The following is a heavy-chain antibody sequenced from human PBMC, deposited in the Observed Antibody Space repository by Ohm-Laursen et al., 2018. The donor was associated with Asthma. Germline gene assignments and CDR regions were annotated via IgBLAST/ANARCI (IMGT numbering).Heavy chain of an antibody. CDR2: MAYDGSNK. D-gene: IGHD2-21*01. V-gene: IGHV3-30*04. Sequence: SLRLSCSASGFTFSNFAMHWVRQAPGKGLEWVAVMAYDGSNKYYADSVKGRFTISRDNSKNTLYLQMNSLRAEDTAVYYCARESPYHDAFDIWGQGTMVTVSS. CDR1: GFTFSNFA. J-gene: IGHJ3*02. CDR3: ARESPYHDAFDI.